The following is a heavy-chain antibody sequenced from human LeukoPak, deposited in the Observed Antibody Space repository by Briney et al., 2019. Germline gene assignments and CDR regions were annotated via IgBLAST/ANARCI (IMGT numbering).Heavy chain of an antibody. CDR2: ISSSSSTI. Sequence: GGSLRLSCAASGFTFSSYSMNWVRQAPGKGLEWVSYISSSSSTIYYADSVKGRFTISRDNAKNSLYLQMNSLRAEDTAVYYCARDSSRAGRGLRYFDLWGRGTLVTVSS. J-gene: IGHJ2*01. V-gene: IGHV3-48*01. CDR3: ARDSSRAGRGLRYFDL. CDR1: GFTFSSYS. D-gene: IGHD3-10*01.